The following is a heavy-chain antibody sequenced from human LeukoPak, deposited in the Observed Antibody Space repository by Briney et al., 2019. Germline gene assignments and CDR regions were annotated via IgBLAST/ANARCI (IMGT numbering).Heavy chain of an antibody. CDR3: ARRTIAKYYDFWSGYNNWFDP. V-gene: IGHV5-51*01. CDR2: IYPGDSDT. D-gene: IGHD3-3*01. J-gene: IGHJ5*02. CDR1: GYSFTSYW. Sequence: GESLKISCKGSGYSFTSYWIGWVRQMPGKGLEWMGIIYPGDSDTRYSPSFQGQVTISADKSISTAYLQWSSLKASDTAMYYCARRTIAKYYDFWSGYNNWFDPWGQGTLVTVSS.